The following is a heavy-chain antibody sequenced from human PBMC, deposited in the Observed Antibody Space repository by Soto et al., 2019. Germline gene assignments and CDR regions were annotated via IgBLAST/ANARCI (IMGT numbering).Heavy chain of an antibody. CDR1: GDSVSSNSAA. J-gene: IGHJ6*02. Sequence: SQTLSLTCAISGDSVSSNSAAWNCISHSASRGLEWLGRTYYRSKWYNDYAVSVKSRITINPDTSKNQFSLQLNSVTPEDTAVYYCARLVVQLAEDYYYYGMDVWGQGTTVTVSS. D-gene: IGHD2-15*01. V-gene: IGHV6-1*01. CDR2: TYYRSKWYN. CDR3: ARLVVQLAEDYYYYGMDV.